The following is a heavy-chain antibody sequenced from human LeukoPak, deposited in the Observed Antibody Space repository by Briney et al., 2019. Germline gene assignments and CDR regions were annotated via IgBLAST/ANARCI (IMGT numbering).Heavy chain of an antibody. Sequence: GGSLRLSCAASGFTFSSYWMSWVRQAPGKGLEWVAFIRYDGSNKYYADSVKGRFTISRDNSKNTLYLQMNSLRAEDTAVYYCASWGLLRNAFDIWGQGTMVTVSS. D-gene: IGHD1-26*01. CDR1: GFTFSSYW. V-gene: IGHV3-30*02. CDR3: ASWGLLRNAFDI. CDR2: IRYDGSNK. J-gene: IGHJ3*02.